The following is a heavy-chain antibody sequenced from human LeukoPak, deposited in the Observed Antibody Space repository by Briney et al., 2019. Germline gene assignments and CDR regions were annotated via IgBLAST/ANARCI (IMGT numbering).Heavy chain of an antibody. D-gene: IGHD2-2*01. Sequence: GGSPRLSCAASGFTFSSYGMHWVRQAPGKGLEWVAFIRYDGSNKYYADSVKGRFTISRDNSKNTLYLQMNSLRAEDTAVYYCAKGTPALGYCSSTSCPLDYWGQGTLVTVSS. CDR1: GFTFSSYG. CDR2: IRYDGSNK. J-gene: IGHJ4*02. V-gene: IGHV3-30*02. CDR3: AKGTPALGYCSSTSCPLDY.